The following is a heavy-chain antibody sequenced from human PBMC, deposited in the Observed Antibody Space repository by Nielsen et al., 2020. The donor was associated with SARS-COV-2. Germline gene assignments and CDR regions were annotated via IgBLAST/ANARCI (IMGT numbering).Heavy chain of an antibody. D-gene: IGHD6-25*01. J-gene: IGHJ6*03. CDR3: ARSGHYYYYMDV. CDR2: IGTAGDT. V-gene: IGHV3-13*01. Sequence: GGSLRLSCAASGFTFSSYDMHWVRQATGKGLEWASAIGTAGDTYYPGSVKGRFTISRENAKNSLYLQMNSLRAGDTAVYYCARSGHYYYYMDVWGKGTTVTVSS. CDR1: GFTFSSYD.